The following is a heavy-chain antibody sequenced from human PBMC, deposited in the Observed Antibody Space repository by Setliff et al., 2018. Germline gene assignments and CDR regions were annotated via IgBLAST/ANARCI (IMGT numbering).Heavy chain of an antibody. D-gene: IGHD3-22*01. CDR3: AKGQGQYYDSSGYYGRVLDY. J-gene: IGHJ4*02. Sequence: GGSLRLSCAASGFTFSNYAMGWVRQAPGEGLEWVPSISGSASSTYYADSVKGRFTISRDNSKNTLFLEMNSLRTEDTAVYYCAKGQGQYYDSSGYYGRVLDYWGQGTLVTVSS. V-gene: IGHV3-23*01. CDR1: GFTFSNYA. CDR2: ISGSASST.